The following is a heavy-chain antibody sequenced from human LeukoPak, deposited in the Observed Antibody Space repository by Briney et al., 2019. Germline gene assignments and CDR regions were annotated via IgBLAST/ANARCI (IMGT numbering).Heavy chain of an antibody. D-gene: IGHD3-3*01. Sequence: GGSLRLSCAASGFTFSSYAMSWVRQAPGKGLEWVSAISGSGGSTYYADSVKGRFTISRDNSKNTLYPQMNSLRAEDTAVYYCAKGILFGSGSYFDYWGQGTLVTVSS. CDR2: ISGSGGST. J-gene: IGHJ4*02. CDR3: AKGILFGSGSYFDY. V-gene: IGHV3-23*01. CDR1: GFTFSSYA.